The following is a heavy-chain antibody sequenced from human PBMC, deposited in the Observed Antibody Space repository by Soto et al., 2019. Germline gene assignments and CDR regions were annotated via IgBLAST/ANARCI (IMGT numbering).Heavy chain of an antibody. D-gene: IGHD3-3*01. CDR3: ARDLLHYDFWSGYYTGDYYGMDV. J-gene: IGHJ6*02. CDR2: IYSGGST. CDR1: GFTVSSNY. V-gene: IGHV3-53*01. Sequence: GGSLRLSCAASGFTVSSNYMSWVRQAPGKGLEWVSVIYSGGSTYYADSVKGRFTISRDNSKNTLYLQMNSLRAEDTAVYYCARDLLHYDFWSGYYTGDYYGMDVWGQGPTVTVSS.